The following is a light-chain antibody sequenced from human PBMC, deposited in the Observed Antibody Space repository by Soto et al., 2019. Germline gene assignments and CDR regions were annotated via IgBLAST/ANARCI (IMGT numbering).Light chain of an antibody. J-gene: IGKJ1*01. CDR3: QQYGSSPRT. CDR2: GAS. V-gene: IGKV3-20*01. Sequence: EIVLTQSPGTLSLSPGERATLSCRASQSVSTSYVAWYQQKFGQGPRLLIYGASSRATGIPDRFSGSGSGTDFTLIISRLEPEDFAMYYCQQYGSSPRTFGQGTKVDIK. CDR1: QSVSTSY.